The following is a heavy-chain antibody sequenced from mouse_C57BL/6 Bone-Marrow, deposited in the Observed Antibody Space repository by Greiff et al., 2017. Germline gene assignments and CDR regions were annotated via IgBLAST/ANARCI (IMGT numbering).Heavy chain of an antibody. V-gene: IGHV1-50*01. Sequence: VQLQQPGAELVKPGASVKLSCKASGYTFTSYWMQWVKQRPGQGLEWIGEIDPSDSYTNYNQKFKGKATLTVDTSSSTAYMQLSSLTSEDSAVYYCARGGPYYWGQGTTLTASS. CDR1: GYTFTSYW. J-gene: IGHJ2*01. CDR3: ARGGPYY. CDR2: IDPSDSYT.